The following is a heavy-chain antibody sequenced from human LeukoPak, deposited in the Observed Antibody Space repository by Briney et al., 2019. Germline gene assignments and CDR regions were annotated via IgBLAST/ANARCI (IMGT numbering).Heavy chain of an antibody. J-gene: IGHJ3*02. V-gene: IGHV4-61*02. CDR2: IYTSGST. Sequence: SQTLSLTCTVSGGSISSGSYYWSWIRQPAGKGLEWIGRIYTSGSTNYNPSLKSRVTISVDTSKNQFSLKLSSVTAADTAVYYCARDYIHGAFEIWGQGTMVTVSS. CDR1: GGSISSGSYY. CDR3: ARDYIHGAFEI. D-gene: IGHD2-2*02.